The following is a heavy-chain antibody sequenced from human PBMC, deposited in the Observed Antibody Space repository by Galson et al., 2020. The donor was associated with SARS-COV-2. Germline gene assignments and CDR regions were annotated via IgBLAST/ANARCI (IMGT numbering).Heavy chain of an antibody. CDR2: ISSDGGST. Sequence: GSLRLSCSASGFTFSGYLMHWVRQAPGKGLEYVSAISSDGGSTYYADSVKGRFTISRDNSKNTLYLQMSGLTPEDTAVYFCVKLYSSGWYSWGQGTLVTVSS. J-gene: IGHJ4*02. V-gene: IGHV3-64D*08. CDR1: GFTFSGYL. CDR3: VKLYSSGWYS. D-gene: IGHD6-19*01.